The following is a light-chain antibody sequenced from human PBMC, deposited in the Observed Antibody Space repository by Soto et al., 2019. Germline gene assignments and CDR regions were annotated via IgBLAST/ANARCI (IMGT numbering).Light chain of an antibody. CDR3: MQALQSLT. V-gene: IGKV2-28*01. CDR2: LGS. J-gene: IGKJ5*01. Sequence: DIVMTQSPLILPVTTGEPASISFRSSQSLLFNNTYNYLDWYLQKPGQSPQLLIYLGSNRAPGVPDRFSGSGSGTDFTLKIRRVEAEDVGTYYCMQALQSLTFGQGTRLEIK. CDR1: QSLLFNNTYNY.